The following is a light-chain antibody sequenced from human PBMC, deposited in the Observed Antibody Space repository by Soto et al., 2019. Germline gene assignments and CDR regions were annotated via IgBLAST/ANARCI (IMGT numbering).Light chain of an antibody. CDR3: HQNNGTPWT. J-gene: IGKJ1*01. V-gene: IGKV1-5*03. Sequence: DIQMTQSPSTLSASVGDSVTIACRASQSVSNYLNWYQQKPGKAPKLLIYTASRLQSGVPSRFSGSGSGTEFTLTISSLQPDDFATYYCHQNNGTPWTFGEGTKVEIK. CDR2: TAS. CDR1: QSVSNY.